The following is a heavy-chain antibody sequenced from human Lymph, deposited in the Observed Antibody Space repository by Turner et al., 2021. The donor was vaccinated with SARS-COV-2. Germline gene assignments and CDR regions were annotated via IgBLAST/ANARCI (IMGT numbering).Heavy chain of an antibody. D-gene: IGHD7-27*01. V-gene: IGHV3-20*01. CDR3: ARGTGAADY. J-gene: IGHJ4*02. Sequence: GYAASVKGRFTISRDNAKNSLYLQVNSLRAEDTALYHCARGTGAADYWGQGTLVTVSS.